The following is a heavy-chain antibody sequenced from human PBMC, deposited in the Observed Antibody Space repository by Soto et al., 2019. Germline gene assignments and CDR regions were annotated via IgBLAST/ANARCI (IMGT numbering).Heavy chain of an antibody. Sequence: PGGSLRLSCAASGFTFSSYWMSWVRQAPGKGLEWVANIKQDGSEKYYVDSVKGRFTISRDNAKNSLYLQMNSLRAEDTAVYYCARVRQLVRQVGYYYYYGMDVWGKGTKVTVSS. CDR2: IKQDGSEK. J-gene: IGHJ6*04. D-gene: IGHD6-6*01. V-gene: IGHV3-7*01. CDR1: GFTFSSYW. CDR3: ARVRQLVRQVGYYYYYGMDV.